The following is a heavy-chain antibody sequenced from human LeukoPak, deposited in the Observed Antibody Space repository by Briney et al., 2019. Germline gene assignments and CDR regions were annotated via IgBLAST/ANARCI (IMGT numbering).Heavy chain of an antibody. CDR1: GYTFTGYY. J-gene: IGHJ4*02. V-gene: IGHV1-2*02. CDR2: LNPNSGGT. CDR3: ASLSGSYLYLPSGPFDY. D-gene: IGHD1-26*01. Sequence: GASVKVSCKASGYTFTGYYMHWVRQAPGQGLEWMGWLNPNSGGTNYAQKFQGRVTMTRDTSISTAYMELSRLRSDDTAVYYCASLSGSYLYLPSGPFDYWGQGTLVTVSS.